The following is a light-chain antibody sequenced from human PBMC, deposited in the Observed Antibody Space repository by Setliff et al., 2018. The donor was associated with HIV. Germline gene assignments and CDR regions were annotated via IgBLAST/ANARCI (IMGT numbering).Light chain of an antibody. CDR1: SSNIGAGSD. V-gene: IGLV1-40*01. J-gene: IGLJ1*01. CDR2: GNN. Sequence: QSVLTQSPSVSGAPGQRVAISCTGSSSNIGAGSDVHWYQQLPGTAPKLLIYGNNNRPAGVPDRFSGSKSGTSASLAITGLQAEVEADYYCQSYDSSLSGSYVFGSGTKVTVL. CDR3: QSYDSSLSGSYV.